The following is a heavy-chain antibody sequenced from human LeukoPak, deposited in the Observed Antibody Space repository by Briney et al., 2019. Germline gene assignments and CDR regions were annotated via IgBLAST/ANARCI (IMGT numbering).Heavy chain of an antibody. CDR3: ARGPAGWQKIFDY. Sequence: PSETLSLTCTVSGGSISSYYWSWIRQPPGKGLEWIGYIYYSGSTNYNPSLKSRVTISVDTSKNQFSLKLNSVTAADTAVYYCARGPAGWQKIFDYWGQGTLVTVSS. D-gene: IGHD2-15*01. V-gene: IGHV4-59*01. J-gene: IGHJ4*02. CDR1: GGSISSYY. CDR2: IYYSGST.